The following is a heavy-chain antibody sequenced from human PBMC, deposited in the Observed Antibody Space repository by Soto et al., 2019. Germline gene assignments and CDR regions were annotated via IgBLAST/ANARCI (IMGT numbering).Heavy chain of an antibody. CDR3: ARGWGQVTRWYSGVYIDL. D-gene: IGHD4-17*01. J-gene: IGHJ5*02. Sequence: QVQLVESGGGVVQPGRSLRLSCAASGFTFRDYGMHWVRQAPGKGLEWVAVIWFDGSYKNSVDSVKGRFTISRDNSNNTLHLQMNSLKVEDTAVYYCARGWGQVTRWYSGVYIDLWGQGTLVTVSS. V-gene: IGHV3-33*01. CDR1: GFTFRDYG. CDR2: IWFDGSYK.